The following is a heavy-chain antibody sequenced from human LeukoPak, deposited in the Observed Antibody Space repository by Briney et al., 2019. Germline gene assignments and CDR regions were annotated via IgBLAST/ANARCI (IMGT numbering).Heavy chain of an antibody. CDR3: ARLPGNSAYHDY. V-gene: IGHV3-7*01. CDR2: INQDGSTT. CDR1: GFTFSHYW. J-gene: IGHJ4*02. D-gene: IGHD4-23*01. Sequence: GGSLRLSCAASGFTFSHYWVTWVRQAPGKGLEWVANINQDGSTTNYLDSVKGRFTISRDNAKISLYLQMDSLRAEDTALYYCARLPGNSAYHDYWGQGTLVTVSS.